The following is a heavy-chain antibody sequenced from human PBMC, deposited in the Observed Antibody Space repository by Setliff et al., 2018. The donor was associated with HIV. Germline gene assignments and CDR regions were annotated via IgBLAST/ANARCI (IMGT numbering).Heavy chain of an antibody. Sequence: ASVKVSCKASGYTFTSYGISWVRQAPGQGLEWMGWISAYNGNKNYAQKLQGRVTMTTDTSTSTAYMELRSLRSDDTAVYYCARDVKLAYCSGGSCPRAYFSGLDVWGQGTTVTVSS. D-gene: IGHD2-15*01. V-gene: IGHV1-18*01. J-gene: IGHJ6*02. CDR1: GYTFTSYG. CDR2: ISAYNGNK. CDR3: ARDVKLAYCSGGSCPRAYFSGLDV.